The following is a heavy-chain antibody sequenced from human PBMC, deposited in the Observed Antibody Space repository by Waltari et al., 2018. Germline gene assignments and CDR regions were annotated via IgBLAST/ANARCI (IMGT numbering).Heavy chain of an antibody. Sequence: QLQLQESGPGLVKPSETLSLTCTVSGGSISSSSYYWGWIRQPPGKGLEWIGSIYYSGSTYYNPALNSRVTRSVDTSKNQFSLKLSSVTAADTAVYYCAREEGVLWYFDLWGRGTLVTVSS. J-gene: IGHJ2*01. CDR3: AREEGVLWYFDL. CDR1: GGSISSSSYY. CDR2: IYYSGST. V-gene: IGHV4-39*02.